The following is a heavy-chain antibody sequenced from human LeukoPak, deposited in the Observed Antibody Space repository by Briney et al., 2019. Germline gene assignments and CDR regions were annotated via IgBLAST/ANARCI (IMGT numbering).Heavy chain of an antibody. V-gene: IGHV3-20*04. CDR2: INWNGGST. J-gene: IGHJ3*02. D-gene: IGHD1-26*01. CDR3: ARLGVGATRDAFDI. Sequence: GGSLRLSCAASGFTFVDYGMSWVRQAPGKGLEWVSGINWNGGSTGYADSVKGRFTISRDNAKNSLYLQMNSLRAEDTALYYCARLGVGATRDAFDIWGQGTMVTVSS. CDR1: GFTFVDYG.